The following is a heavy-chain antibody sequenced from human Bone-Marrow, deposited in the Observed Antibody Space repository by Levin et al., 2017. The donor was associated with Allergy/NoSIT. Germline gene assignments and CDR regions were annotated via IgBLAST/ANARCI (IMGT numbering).Heavy chain of an antibody. V-gene: IGHV4-39*07. CDR3: ARERDLIGARAPFDY. Sequence: SQTLSLTCTVSGGSISSSTHYWGWVRQAPGKGLEWIGSIYYSGVTYYNPSLKSRVTISVDRSKNQFSLNLRSVTAADTAVYYCARERDLIGARAPFDYWGQGTLVTVSS. J-gene: IGHJ4*02. D-gene: IGHD6-6*01. CDR2: IYYSGVT. CDR1: GGSISSSTHY.